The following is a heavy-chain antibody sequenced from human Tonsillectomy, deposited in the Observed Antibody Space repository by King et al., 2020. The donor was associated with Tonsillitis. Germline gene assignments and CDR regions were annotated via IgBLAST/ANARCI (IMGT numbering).Heavy chain of an antibody. CDR3: ATDNRRGYFDR. CDR1: GGSLSSSSYY. J-gene: IGHJ2*01. V-gene: IGHV4-39*01. Sequence: MQLQESGPGLVKPSETLSLMCSVSGGSLSSSSYYWGWIRQPPGKGLEWIGSIYYSGATYYNPSLKSRVTISVDTSRTQFSLKLRSVTAADTAVYYCATDNRRGYFDRWGRGTLV. CDR2: IYYSGAT. D-gene: IGHD3-22*01.